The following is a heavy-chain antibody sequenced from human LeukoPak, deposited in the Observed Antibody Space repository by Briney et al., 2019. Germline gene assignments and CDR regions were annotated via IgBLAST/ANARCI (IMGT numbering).Heavy chain of an antibody. D-gene: IGHD4-23*01. CDR1: GYTFTSYD. CDR2: INPSGGST. CDR3: ARDGGNPNYYMDV. J-gene: IGHJ6*03. V-gene: IGHV1-46*01. Sequence: GASVKVSCKASGYTFTSYDISWVRQAPGQGLEWMGIINPSGGSTSYAQKFQGRVTMTRDTSTSTVYMELSSLRSEDTAVYYCARDGGNPNYYMDVWGKGTTVTISS.